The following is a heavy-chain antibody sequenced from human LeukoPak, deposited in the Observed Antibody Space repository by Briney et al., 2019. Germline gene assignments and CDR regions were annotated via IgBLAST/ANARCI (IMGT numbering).Heavy chain of an antibody. CDR3: ARLRITMVRGVIIHSFDY. CDR1: GGSISSYY. Sequence: TSETLSLTCTVSGGSISSYYWSWIRQPPGKGLEWIGYIYYSGSTNYNPSLKSRVTISVDTSKNQFSLKLSSVTAAGTAVYYCARLRITMVRGVIIHSFDYWGQGTLVTVSS. CDR2: IYYSGST. J-gene: IGHJ4*02. D-gene: IGHD3-10*01. V-gene: IGHV4-59*08.